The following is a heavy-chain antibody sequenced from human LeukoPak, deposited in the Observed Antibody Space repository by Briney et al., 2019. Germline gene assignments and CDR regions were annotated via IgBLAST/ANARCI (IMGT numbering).Heavy chain of an antibody. V-gene: IGHV3-15*01. Sequence: GGSLRLSCAASGFTFSNAWMSWVRQAPGKGLEWVGRIKSKTDGGTTDYAAPVKGRFTISRDDSKNTLYLQMNSLKTEDTAVYYCTRLWFGELLSFRNFYDYYYYMDVWGKGTTVTVSS. D-gene: IGHD3-10*01. J-gene: IGHJ6*03. CDR3: TRLWFGELLSFRNFYDYYYYMDV. CDR2: IKSKTDGGTT. CDR1: GFTFSNAW.